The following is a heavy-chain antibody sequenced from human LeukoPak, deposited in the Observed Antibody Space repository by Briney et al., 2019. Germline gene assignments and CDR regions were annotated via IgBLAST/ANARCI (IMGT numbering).Heavy chain of an antibody. Sequence: PGGSLRLSCAASGFTVSSNYMSWVRQAPGKGLEWVSAISGSGGSTYYADSVKGRFTISRDNSKNTLYLQMNSLRAEDTAVYYCANGIAGAADYWGQGTLVTASS. J-gene: IGHJ4*02. V-gene: IGHV3-23*01. CDR2: ISGSGGST. CDR3: ANGIAGAADY. CDR1: GFTVSSNY. D-gene: IGHD6-13*01.